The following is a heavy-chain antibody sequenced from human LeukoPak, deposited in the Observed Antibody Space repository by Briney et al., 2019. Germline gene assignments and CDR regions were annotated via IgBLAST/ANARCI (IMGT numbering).Heavy chain of an antibody. D-gene: IGHD3-22*01. Sequence: PGGSLRLSCAASGFTVSSNYMSWVRQAPGKGLEWVSVIYSGGSTYYADSVKGRFTISRDNSKNTLYLQMNSLRAEDTAVYYCARAPPDYDSSGYCDYWGQGTLVTVSS. V-gene: IGHV3-66*01. J-gene: IGHJ4*02. CDR2: IYSGGST. CDR3: ARAPPDYDSSGYCDY. CDR1: GFTVSSNY.